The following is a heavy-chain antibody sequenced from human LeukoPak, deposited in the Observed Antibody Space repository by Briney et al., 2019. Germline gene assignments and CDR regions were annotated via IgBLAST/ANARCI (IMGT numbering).Heavy chain of an antibody. J-gene: IGHJ4*02. D-gene: IGHD4-17*01. CDR3: ARDGYGDPIIKGYFDY. V-gene: IGHV3-30*04. CDR1: GFTFSSYA. Sequence: PGGSLRLSCAASGFTFSSYAMHWVRQAPGKGLEWVAVISYDGSNKYYADSVKGRFTISRDNSKNTLYLQMNSLRAEDTAVYYCARDGYGDPIIKGYFDYWGQGTLVTVSS. CDR2: ISYDGSNK.